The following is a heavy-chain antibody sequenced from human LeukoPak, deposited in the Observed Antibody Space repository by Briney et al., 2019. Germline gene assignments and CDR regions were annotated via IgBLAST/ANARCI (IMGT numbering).Heavy chain of an antibody. CDR2: LTDYGGA. CDR3: AKGAAAGKVDWFDP. V-gene: IGHV3-23*01. CDR1: GFSFTSSA. Sequence: LSGGSLRLSCEASGFSFTSSAMMWVRQAPGKGLQWIATLTDYGGAHYAGSGEGRFIVSRDISKNTFFRKMYSLRAEDTAVYYFAKGAAAGKVDWFDPSGEGTLVSASS. J-gene: IGHJ5*02. D-gene: IGHD6-13*01.